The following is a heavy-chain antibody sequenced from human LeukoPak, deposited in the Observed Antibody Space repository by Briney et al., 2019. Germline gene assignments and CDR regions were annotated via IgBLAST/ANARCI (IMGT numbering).Heavy chain of an antibody. Sequence: GGSLRLSCAASGFTFSAYAMHWVGQAPGKGLEWVAVLSFVGSNKYYADSVKGRFTISRDNSKNTLYLQMNSLRAEDTAVYYCARGWPYCSSTNCYLYYYYGMDVWGQGTTVTVSS. D-gene: IGHD2-2*01. CDR3: ARGWPYCSSTNCYLYYYYGMDV. CDR2: LSFVGSNK. CDR1: GFTFSAYA. V-gene: IGHV3-30-3*01. J-gene: IGHJ6*02.